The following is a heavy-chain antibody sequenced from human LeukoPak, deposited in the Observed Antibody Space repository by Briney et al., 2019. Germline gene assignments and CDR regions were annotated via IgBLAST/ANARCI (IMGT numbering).Heavy chain of an antibody. Sequence: GGSLRLSCAASGFTFSDYYMSWIRQAPGKGLEWVSYISGSGSTLYYADSVKGRFTISRDNTKNSLYLQMNSLRAEDTAVYYCARAVAGPSGRFDCWGQGTLVTVSS. CDR2: ISGSGSTL. CDR1: GFTFSDYY. V-gene: IGHV3-11*01. J-gene: IGHJ4*02. D-gene: IGHD6-19*01. CDR3: ARAVAGPSGRFDC.